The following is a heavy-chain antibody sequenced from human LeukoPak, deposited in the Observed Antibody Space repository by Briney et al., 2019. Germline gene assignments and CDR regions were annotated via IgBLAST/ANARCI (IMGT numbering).Heavy chain of an antibody. J-gene: IGHJ3*02. CDR1: GFTFSSYS. V-gene: IGHV3-48*01. Sequence: GGSLRLSCAASGFTFSSYSMNWVRQAPGKGLEWVSYISSSSSTIYYADSVKGRFTISRDNAKNSLYLQMNSLRAEDTAVYYCARDRYYYGSGGHDAFDIWGQGTMVTVSS. CDR2: ISSSSSTI. CDR3: ARDRYYYGSGGHDAFDI. D-gene: IGHD3-10*01.